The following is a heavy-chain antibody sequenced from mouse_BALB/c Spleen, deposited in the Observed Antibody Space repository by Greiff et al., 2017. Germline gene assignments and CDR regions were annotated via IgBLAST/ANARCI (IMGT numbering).Heavy chain of an antibody. D-gene: IGHD2-4*01. CDR3: ARTLYDYDDY. CDR2: IDPFNGGT. J-gene: IGHJ2*01. V-gene: IGHV1S135*01. Sequence: VQLQQSGPELMKPGASVKISCKASGYSFPSYYMHWVKQSHGKSLEWIGYIDPFNGGTSYNQKFKGKATLTVDKSSSTAYMHLSSLTSEDSAVYYCARTLYDYDDYWGQGTTLTVSS. CDR1: GYSFPSYY.